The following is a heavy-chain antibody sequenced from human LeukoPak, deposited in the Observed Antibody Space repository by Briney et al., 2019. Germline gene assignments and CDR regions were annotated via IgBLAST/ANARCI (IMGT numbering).Heavy chain of an antibody. J-gene: IGHJ4*02. CDR3: TRQNWSEENSGSYDY. CDR1: GFTVSSNS. CDR2: IYSDNT. Sequence: GGSLRLSCTVSGFTVSSNSMSWVRQAPGKGLEWVSFIYSDNTHYSDSVKGRFTISRDNSKNTLYLQMNSLKTEDTAVYYCTRQNWSEENSGSYDYWGQGTLVTVSS. D-gene: IGHD1-26*01. V-gene: IGHV3-53*01.